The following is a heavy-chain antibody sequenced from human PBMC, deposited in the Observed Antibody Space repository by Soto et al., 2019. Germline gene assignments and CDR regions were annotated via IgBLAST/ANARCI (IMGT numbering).Heavy chain of an antibody. CDR3: ARDLYSSGYYSSYYMDV. Sequence: SQTLSLTCAISGDRVSSNSAAWNWIRQSPSRGLECLGRTYYRSKWYNDYAVSVKSRITINPDTSKNQFYLQLNSVTPEDTAVYYCARDLYSSGYYSSYYMDVWGKGTTVTVSS. V-gene: IGHV6-1*01. J-gene: IGHJ6*03. CDR2: TYYRSKWYN. CDR1: GDRVSSNSAA. D-gene: IGHD6-19*01.